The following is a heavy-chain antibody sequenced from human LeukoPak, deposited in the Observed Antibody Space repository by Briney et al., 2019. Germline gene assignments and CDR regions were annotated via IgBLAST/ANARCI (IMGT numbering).Heavy chain of an antibody. Sequence: ASVKVSCKVSGYTLTELSMHWVRQAPGKGLEWMGGFDPEDGETIYAQKFQGRVTMTEDTSTDTAYMELSSLRSEDTAVYYCATANPLLTGGSPNFQHWGQGTLVTVSS. CDR2: FDPEDGET. V-gene: IGHV1-24*01. CDR3: ATANPLLTGGSPNFQH. J-gene: IGHJ1*01. CDR1: GYTLTELS. D-gene: IGHD2-8*02.